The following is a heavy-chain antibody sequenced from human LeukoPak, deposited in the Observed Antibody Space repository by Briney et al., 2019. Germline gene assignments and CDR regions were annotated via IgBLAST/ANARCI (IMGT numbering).Heavy chain of an antibody. V-gene: IGHV5-51*01. CDR3: AKIDRTYCSRSSCYALDY. D-gene: IGHD2-2*01. Sequence: GESLKISCKGSGYSFTSYWIGWVRQKPGRGLEWMGIIYPGDSDTRYSPSFQGQVTISADKSMSTAYLLWSSLKASDTAIYYCAKIDRTYCSRSSCYALDYWGQGTLVTVSS. J-gene: IGHJ4*02. CDR1: GYSFTSYW. CDR2: IYPGDSDT.